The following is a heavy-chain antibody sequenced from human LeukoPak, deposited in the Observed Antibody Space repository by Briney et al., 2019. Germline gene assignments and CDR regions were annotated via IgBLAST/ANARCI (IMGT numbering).Heavy chain of an antibody. CDR1: GGSISSGDYY. V-gene: IGHV4-30-4*01. Sequence: SETLSLTCTVSGGSISSGDYYWSWIRQPPGKGLEWIGYIYYSGSTYYNPSLKSRVTISVDTSKNQFSLKLSSVTVADTAVYYCARADYYDSSGYSGLYLDYWGQGTLVTVSS. J-gene: IGHJ4*02. CDR2: IYYSGST. D-gene: IGHD3-22*01. CDR3: ARADYYDSSGYSGLYLDY.